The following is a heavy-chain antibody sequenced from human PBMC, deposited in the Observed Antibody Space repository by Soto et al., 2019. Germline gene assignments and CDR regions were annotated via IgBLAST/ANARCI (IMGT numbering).Heavy chain of an antibody. D-gene: IGHD3-3*01. J-gene: IGHJ4*02. CDR3: AGAGDFWSGYDY. V-gene: IGHV4-31*03. CDR2: IYYSGST. CDR1: GGSISSGGYY. Sequence: QVQLQESGPGLVKPSQTLSLTCTVSGGSISSGGYYWSWIRQHPGKGLEWIGYIYYSGSTYYNPSRKSRVTISVDTSKNLFSLKLSSVTAADTAEYYCAGAGDFWSGYDYWGQGTLVTVSS.